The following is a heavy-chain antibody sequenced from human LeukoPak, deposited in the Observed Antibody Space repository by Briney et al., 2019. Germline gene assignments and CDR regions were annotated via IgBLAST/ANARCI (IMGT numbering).Heavy chain of an antibody. Sequence: GRSLRLSCAASGFTFSSYAMHWVRQAPGEGLEWVAVISYDGSNKYYADSVKGRFTISRDNSKNTLYLQMNSLRAEDTAVYYCARGMTTVTTYAFDIWGQGTMVTVSS. CDR3: ARGMTTVTTYAFDI. V-gene: IGHV3-30-3*01. CDR1: GFTFSSYA. J-gene: IGHJ3*02. D-gene: IGHD4-11*01. CDR2: ISYDGSNK.